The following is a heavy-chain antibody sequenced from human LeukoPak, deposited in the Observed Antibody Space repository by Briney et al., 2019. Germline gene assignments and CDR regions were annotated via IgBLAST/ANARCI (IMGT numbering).Heavy chain of an antibody. CDR2: ISGSGGST. CDR1: GFTFSSYG. D-gene: IGHD3-22*01. J-gene: IGHJ6*03. CDR3: AKNWGSHSSGYSYYYYYYYMDA. Sequence: GGSLRLSCAASGFTFSSYGMSWVRQAPGKGLEWVSAISGSGGSTYYADSVKGRFTISRDNSKNTLYLQMNSLRAEDTAVYYCAKNWGSHSSGYSYYYYYYYMDAWGKGTTVTISS. V-gene: IGHV3-23*01.